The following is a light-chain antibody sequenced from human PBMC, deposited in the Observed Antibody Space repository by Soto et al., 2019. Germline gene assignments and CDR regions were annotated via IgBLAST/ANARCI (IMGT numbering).Light chain of an antibody. J-gene: IGLJ2*01. CDR3: QTWGSGIHVL. CDR1: SGHSSYA. V-gene: IGLV4-69*01. Sequence: QPVLTQSPSASASLGASVKLTCTLSSGHSSYAIAWHQQQPEKGPRYLMKLNSDGSHSKGDGFPDRFSGSSSGAERYLTISSLQSEDEADYYCQTWGSGIHVLFGGGTKLTVL. CDR2: LNSDGSH.